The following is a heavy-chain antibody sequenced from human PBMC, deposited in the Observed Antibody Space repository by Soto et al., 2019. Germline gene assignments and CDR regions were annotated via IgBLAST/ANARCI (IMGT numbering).Heavy chain of an antibody. CDR2: ISYDGSNK. Sequence: QVQLVESGGGVVQPGRSLRLSCAASGFTFSSYGMHWVRQAPGKGLEWVAVISYDGSNKYYADSVKGRFTISRDNSKNTLYVQMNSLRAEDTAVYYWAIDDSGWSYYFDYWGQGTLVTVSS. V-gene: IGHV3-30*03. CDR3: AIDDSGWSYYFDY. D-gene: IGHD6-19*01. J-gene: IGHJ4*02. CDR1: GFTFSSYG.